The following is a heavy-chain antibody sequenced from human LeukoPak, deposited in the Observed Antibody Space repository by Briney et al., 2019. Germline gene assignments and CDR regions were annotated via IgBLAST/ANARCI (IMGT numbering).Heavy chain of an antibody. D-gene: IGHD3-3*01. CDR1: GFNVSSNH. Sequence: GGSLRLSCAASGFNVSSNHMTWVRQAPGKGLEWVSIIFSGDNTHYADSVKGRFTISRDNSKNTLYLQMDSLRAEDTAVYYCASTSYDFWSGFHYFYYYMDVWGKGTTVTVSS. CDR3: ASTSYDFWSGFHYFYYYMDV. CDR2: IFSGDNT. V-gene: IGHV3-53*01. J-gene: IGHJ6*03.